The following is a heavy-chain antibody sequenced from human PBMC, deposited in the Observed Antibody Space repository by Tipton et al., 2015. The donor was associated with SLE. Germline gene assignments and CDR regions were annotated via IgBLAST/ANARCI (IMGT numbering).Heavy chain of an antibody. V-gene: IGHV4-38-2*02. CDR1: GYSISSDYY. D-gene: IGHD5-18*01. CDR3: ARGGIQLWNWFDP. CDR2: VYHSGST. J-gene: IGHJ5*02. Sequence: TLSLTCTVSGYSISSDYYWGWIRQPPGKGLEWIGSVYHSGSTYYNPSLKSRVTISVDTSKNQFSLKLNSVTAADTAVYYCARGGIQLWNWFDPWGQGTLATVSS.